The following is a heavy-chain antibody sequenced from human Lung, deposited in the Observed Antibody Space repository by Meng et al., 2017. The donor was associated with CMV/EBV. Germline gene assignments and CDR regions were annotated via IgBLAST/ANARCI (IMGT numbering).Heavy chain of an antibody. J-gene: IGHJ4*02. Sequence: GESLKISCAASGFTFSSYSMNWVRQAPGKGLEWVSSISSSSSYIYYADSVKGRFTISRDHAKNSLYLQMNSLRAEDTAVYYCARSPMVRGAIFIVQFDYWGQGXLVTVSS. CDR3: ARSPMVRGAIFIVQFDY. D-gene: IGHD3-10*01. V-gene: IGHV3-21*01. CDR2: ISSSSSYI. CDR1: GFTFSSYS.